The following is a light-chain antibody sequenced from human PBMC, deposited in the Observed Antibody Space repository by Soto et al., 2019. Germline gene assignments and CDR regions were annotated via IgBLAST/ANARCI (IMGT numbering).Light chain of an antibody. CDR2: GTS. Sequence: EIVMTQSPATLSVSPGERATLSCRASQSVSSDLAWYQQKPGQAPRLLIYGTSTRATGIPARFSGSGSGTGFTLTITSLPSEDFAVYYCQQYKNWVTFGQGTRLDIK. CDR3: QQYKNWVT. V-gene: IGKV3-15*01. J-gene: IGKJ5*01. CDR1: QSVSSD.